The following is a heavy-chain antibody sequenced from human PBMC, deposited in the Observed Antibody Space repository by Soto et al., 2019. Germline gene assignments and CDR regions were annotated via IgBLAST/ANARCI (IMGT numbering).Heavy chain of an antibody. J-gene: IGHJ4*02. V-gene: IGHV3-48*03. CDR2: ISSIGVAT. Sequence: PVGSLRLSCAPRGFTFSSHKMNELHQGEGKGLEWVSYISSIGVATYYADSVKGRFNISRDNAKNSLYLQMNSLRAEDTAVYYCAREGRVGGIEYWGQGTPVTASS. D-gene: IGHD2-15*01. CDR1: GFTFSSHK. CDR3: AREGRVGGIEY.